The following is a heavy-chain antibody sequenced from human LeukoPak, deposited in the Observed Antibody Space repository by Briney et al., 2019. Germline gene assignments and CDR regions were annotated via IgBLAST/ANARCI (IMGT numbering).Heavy chain of an antibody. CDR2: VFSSGST. J-gene: IGHJ4*02. Sequence: SETLSLTCTVSGDSISNHYWNWIRQPPAKGLEWIGYVFSSGSTDYNPTLKSRVTISLDTSRNLFSLNLTSVTAADTAVYYCGRHFGGSSGSFYTDYWGQGTLVTVSS. CDR3: GRHFGGSSGSFYTDY. D-gene: IGHD3-10*01. CDR1: GDSISNHY. V-gene: IGHV4-59*08.